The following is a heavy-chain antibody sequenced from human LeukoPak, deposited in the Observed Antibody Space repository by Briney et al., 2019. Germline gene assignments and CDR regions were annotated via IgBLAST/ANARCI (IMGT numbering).Heavy chain of an antibody. J-gene: IGHJ6*03. Sequence: PSETLSLTCTVSGGSISSYYWSWIRQPAGKGLEWIGRIYTSGSTNYNPSLKSRVTMSVDTSKNQFSLKLSSVTAADTAVYYCARSGRYCSGGSCYYYYYMDVWGKGTTVTVSS. D-gene: IGHD2-15*01. CDR2: IYTSGST. CDR1: GGSISSYY. V-gene: IGHV4-4*07. CDR3: ARSGRYCSGGSCYYYYYMDV.